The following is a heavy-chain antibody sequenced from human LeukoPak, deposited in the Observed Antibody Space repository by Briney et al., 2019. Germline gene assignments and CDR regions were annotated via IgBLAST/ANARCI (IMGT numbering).Heavy chain of an antibody. J-gene: IGHJ5*02. CDR3: ARDRGSNWFDP. CDR2: INPNSGGT. D-gene: IGHD2-2*01. CDR1: GYSFTAYH. V-gene: IGHV1-2*02. Sequence: ASVKVSCKPSGYSFTAYHMHWVRQAPGQGLEWMGWINPNSGGTNYAQKFQGRVTMTRDTSITTAYMDLSGLRFDDPAVYYCARDRGSNWFDPWGQGTLVSVSS.